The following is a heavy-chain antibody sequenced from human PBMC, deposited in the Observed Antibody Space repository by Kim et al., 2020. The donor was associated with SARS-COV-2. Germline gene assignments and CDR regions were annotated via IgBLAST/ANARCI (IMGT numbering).Heavy chain of an antibody. J-gene: IGHJ3*01. CDR2: ITANSIGA. CDR1: GFTITSCT. D-gene: IGHD2-2*01. Sequence: GGSLRLSCAASGFTITSCTMNWVRQAPGKGLEWVSSITANSIGAYYADSVRGRFIISRDIARKSLYLQMDSLTAEDTAIYYCAKNSTDDFD. V-gene: IGHV3-21*04. CDR3: AKNSTDDFD.